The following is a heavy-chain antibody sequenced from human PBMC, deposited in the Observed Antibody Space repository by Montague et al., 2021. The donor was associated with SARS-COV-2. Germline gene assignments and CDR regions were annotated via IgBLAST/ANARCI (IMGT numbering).Heavy chain of an antibody. D-gene: IGHD3-10*01. CDR3: ARVLDYYGSGSYPLYYYYGMDV. CDR2: IPSDGSNK. J-gene: IGHJ6*02. Sequence: SLRLSCAASGFTFSSYAMHWVRQAPGKGLEWVAVIPSDGSNKYYADSVKGRFTISRDNSKNTLYLQMNSLRAEDTAVYYCARVLDYYGSGSYPLYYYYGMDVWGQGTTVTVSS. CDR1: GFTFSSYA. V-gene: IGHV3-30*04.